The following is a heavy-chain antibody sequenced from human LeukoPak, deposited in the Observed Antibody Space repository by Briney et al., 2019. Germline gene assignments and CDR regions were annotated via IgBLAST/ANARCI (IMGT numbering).Heavy chain of an antibody. D-gene: IGHD6-19*01. V-gene: IGHV3-15*01. CDR1: GFIFSNAW. CDR2: IKRISEGGTA. J-gene: IGHJ4*03. CDR3: VPVEQWLGRAIHH. Sequence: PGGSLSLSCAASGFIFSNAWMSWVGQAPEEGLEWLGRIKRISEGGTADYAAPVKGRFTISRDDSKNTVCLQMDSLKTDDTAVYYCVPVEQWLGRAIHHWGPGTPITVSS.